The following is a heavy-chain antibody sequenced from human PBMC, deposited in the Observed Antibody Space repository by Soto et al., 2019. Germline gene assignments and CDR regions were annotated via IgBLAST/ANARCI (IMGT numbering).Heavy chain of an antibody. CDR2: IYPGDSDT. CDR1: GYSFTSYW. J-gene: IGHJ5*02. Sequence: GESLKISCKGSGYSFTSYWIGWVRQMPGKGLEWMGIIYPGDSDTRYSPSFQGQVTISADKSISTAYQQWSSLKASDTAMYYGARLNNRTDIVLMVYAPFDPWGQGTLVTVSS. V-gene: IGHV5-51*01. CDR3: ARLNNRTDIVLMVYAPFDP. D-gene: IGHD2-8*01.